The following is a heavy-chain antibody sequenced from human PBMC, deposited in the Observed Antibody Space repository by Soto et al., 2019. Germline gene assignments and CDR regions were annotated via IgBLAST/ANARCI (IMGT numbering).Heavy chain of an antibody. J-gene: IGHJ6*02. CDR2: IKSDGSST. CDR1: GFTFSNYW. CDR3: ARGKNGMDV. V-gene: IGHV3-74*01. Sequence: EVQLVESGGGLVQPGGSLRLSCAASGFTFSNYWMHWVRQAPGKGLVWVSRIKSDGSSTNYADSVKGRFTSSRDNAKNTLYLQLNSLRVEDTAVYYCARGKNGMDVWGQGTTVTVSS.